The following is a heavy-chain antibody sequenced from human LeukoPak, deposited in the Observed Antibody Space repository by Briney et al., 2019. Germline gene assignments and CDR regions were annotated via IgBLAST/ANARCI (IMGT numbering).Heavy chain of an antibody. V-gene: IGHV3-21*01. D-gene: IGHD2-2*01. CDR3: ARSYCSASSCYYYYYSGLDV. CDR2: ISSSSYI. J-gene: IGHJ6*02. CDR1: GFTFSGYS. Sequence: GGSLRLSCAASGFTFSGYSMNWVRQAPGKGLEWVSSISSSSYIYYAGSVKGRFTISRDNAKNSLYLQMDSLRPEDTAVYYCARSYCSASSCYYYYYSGLDVWGQGTTVTVSS.